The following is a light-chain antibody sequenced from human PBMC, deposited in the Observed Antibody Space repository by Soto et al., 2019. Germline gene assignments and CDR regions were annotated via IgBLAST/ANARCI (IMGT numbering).Light chain of an antibody. J-gene: IGLJ2*01. Sequence: QSVLTQPPSVSGAPGQRVTISCTGSSSNIGAGYDVHWYQQLPGTAPKLLIYGNSNRPSGVPDRFSGSKSGTSASLAITGLQAEDEADYYCQSYDSSLIVVFGGRTKLTVL. CDR3: QSYDSSLIVV. V-gene: IGLV1-40*01. CDR2: GNS. CDR1: SSNIGAGYD.